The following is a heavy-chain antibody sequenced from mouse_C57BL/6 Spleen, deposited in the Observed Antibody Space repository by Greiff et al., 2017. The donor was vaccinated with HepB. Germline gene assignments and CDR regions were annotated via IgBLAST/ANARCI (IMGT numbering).Heavy chain of an antibody. Sequence: EVQVVESGGGLVKPGGSLKLSCAASGFTFSDYGMHWVRQAPEKGLGWVAYISSGSSTIYYADTVKGRCTISTDKARNTLFLQMTSLRSEDTAMYYCATNWGLFAYWGQGTLVTVSA. CDR1: GFTFSDYG. CDR2: ISSGSSTI. J-gene: IGHJ3*01. V-gene: IGHV5-17*01. D-gene: IGHD4-1*01. CDR3: ATNWGLFAY.